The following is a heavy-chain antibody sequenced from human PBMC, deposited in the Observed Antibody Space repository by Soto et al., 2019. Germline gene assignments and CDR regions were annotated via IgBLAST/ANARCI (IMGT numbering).Heavy chain of an antibody. CDR1: GFTFNRYS. J-gene: IGHJ4*02. D-gene: IGHD6-13*01. CDR2: ISGTGGDT. Sequence: EVQLLESGGGLVQPGRSLRLSCAASGFTFNRYSMSWVRQAPGKGLECVSSISGTGGDTFYANSVKGRFTISRDNSKNTLYLQMNSLRAEDTAVYYCARDPEYSSSWYTTGGAVDYWGQGTLVTVSS. CDR3: ARDPEYSSSWYTTGGAVDY. V-gene: IGHV3-23*01.